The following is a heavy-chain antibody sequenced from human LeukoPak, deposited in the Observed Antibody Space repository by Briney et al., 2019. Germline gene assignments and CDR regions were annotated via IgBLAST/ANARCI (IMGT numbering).Heavy chain of an antibody. Sequence: SVKVSCKASGGTFSSYAISWVRQAPGQGLEWMGGIIPIFGTANYAQKFQGRVTNTADESTSTAYMELSSLRSEDTAVYYCARSIRSLLVPAANRNWFDPWGQGTLVTVSS. CDR1: GGTFSSYA. CDR3: ARSIRSLLVPAANRNWFDP. J-gene: IGHJ5*02. V-gene: IGHV1-69*01. CDR2: IIPIFGTA. D-gene: IGHD2-2*01.